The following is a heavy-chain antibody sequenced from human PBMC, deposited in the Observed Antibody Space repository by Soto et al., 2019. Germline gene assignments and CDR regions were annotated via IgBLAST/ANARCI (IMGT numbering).Heavy chain of an antibody. V-gene: IGHV1-24*01. J-gene: IGHJ6*02. CDR3: ATGTGTTGGYYYYGMDV. Sequence: ASVTVSCKVSGYTLTELSMHWVRQAPGKGLEWMGGFDPEDGETIYAQKFQGRVTMTEDTSTDTAYMELSSLRSEDTSVYYCATGTGTTGGYYYYGMDVWGQGTTVTVS. CDR1: GYTLTELS. CDR2: FDPEDGET. D-gene: IGHD1-7*01.